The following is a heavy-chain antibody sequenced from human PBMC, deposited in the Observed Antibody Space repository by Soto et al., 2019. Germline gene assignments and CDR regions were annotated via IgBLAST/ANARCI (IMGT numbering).Heavy chain of an antibody. Sequence: PSETLSLTCTVSGGSISSYYWSWIRQPPGKGLEWIGYIYYSGSTNYNPSLKSRVTISVDTSKNQFSLKLSSVTAADTAVYYCARHWTVVRGGYYYMDVWGKGNTVTVSS. CDR2: IYYSGST. V-gene: IGHV4-59*08. CDR1: GGSISSYY. D-gene: IGHD2-2*01. CDR3: ARHWTVVRGGYYYMDV. J-gene: IGHJ6*03.